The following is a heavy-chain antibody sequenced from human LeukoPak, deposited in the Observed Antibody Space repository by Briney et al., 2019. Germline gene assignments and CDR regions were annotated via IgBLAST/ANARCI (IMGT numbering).Heavy chain of an antibody. CDR1: GFSFRDFG. CDR2: TWFDGSQK. V-gene: IGHV3-33*06. J-gene: IGHJ4*02. CDR3: AKWEGTRQFYFGY. D-gene: IGHD1-26*01. Sequence: GGSLRLSCAVSGFSFRDFGFRWVRQAPGKGLEWVAVTWFDGSQKYYADSVKGRFTISRDNSKNTLYLEMNSLRVEDTAVYYCAKWEGTRQFYFGYWGQGALVTVSS.